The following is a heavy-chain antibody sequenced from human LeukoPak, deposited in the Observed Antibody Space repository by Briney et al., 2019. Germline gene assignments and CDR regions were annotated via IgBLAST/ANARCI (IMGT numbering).Heavy chain of an antibody. CDR2: ISSSGSTI. J-gene: IGHJ2*01. Sequence: PGGSLRLSCAASGFTFSSYGMHWVRQAPGKGLEWVSYISSSGSTIYYADSVKGRFTISRDNAKDSLYLQMNSLRAEDTAVFYCASSWYSSAWYVGFDLWGRGTLVTVSS. CDR1: GFTFSSYG. CDR3: ASSWYSSAWYVGFDL. V-gene: IGHV3-48*04. D-gene: IGHD6-19*01.